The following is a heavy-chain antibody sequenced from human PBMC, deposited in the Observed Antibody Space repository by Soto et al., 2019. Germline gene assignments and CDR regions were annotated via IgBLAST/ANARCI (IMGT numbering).Heavy chain of an antibody. CDR2: MNPNSGNT. D-gene: IGHD3-10*01. V-gene: IGHV1-8*02. Sequence: GASVKPSCTASGYTFTSYDINWVRQATGQGLEWMGWMNPNSGNTGYAQRFQGRVTMTRNTSISTAYMELSSLRSEDTAVYYCARGFGLLWFGEPLEDYYYYMDVWGKGTTVTVSS. J-gene: IGHJ6*03. CDR3: ARGFGLLWFGEPLEDYYYYMDV. CDR1: GYTFTSYD.